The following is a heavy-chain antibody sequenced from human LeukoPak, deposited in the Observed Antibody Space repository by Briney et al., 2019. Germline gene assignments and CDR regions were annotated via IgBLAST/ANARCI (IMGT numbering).Heavy chain of an antibody. Sequence: GSLRLSCAASGFTFSSYSMNWVRQAPGKGLEWIGYIYYSGSTNYNPSLKSRVTISVDTSKNQFSLKLSSVTAADTAVYYCARSRGYDSSGYYLYYFDYWGQGTLVTVSS. D-gene: IGHD3-22*01. J-gene: IGHJ4*02. CDR1: GFTFSSYS. V-gene: IGHV4-59*01. CDR2: IYYSGST. CDR3: ARSRGYDSSGYYLYYFDY.